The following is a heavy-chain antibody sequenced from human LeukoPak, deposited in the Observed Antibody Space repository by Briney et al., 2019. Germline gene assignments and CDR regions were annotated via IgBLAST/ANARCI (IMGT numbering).Heavy chain of an antibody. Sequence: SETLSLTCTVSGGSISSGSYYWSWIRQPAGKGLEWIGRIYTSGSTNYNPSLKSRVTISVDTSKNQFSLKLSSVTAADTAVYYCAREGGYSYVDYFDYWGQGTLVTVSS. CDR3: AREGGYSYVDYFDY. CDR1: GGSISSGSYY. D-gene: IGHD5-18*01. CDR2: IYTSGST. V-gene: IGHV4-61*02. J-gene: IGHJ4*02.